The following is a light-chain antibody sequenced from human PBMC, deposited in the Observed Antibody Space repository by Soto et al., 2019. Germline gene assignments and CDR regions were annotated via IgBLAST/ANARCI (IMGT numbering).Light chain of an antibody. CDR3: QQRSYWPGT. V-gene: IGKV3-11*01. CDR1: QSVSSY. CDR2: DAS. J-gene: IGKJ1*01. Sequence: IVWTQAPAAMCLSAGGAPTLYRRASQSVSSYLAWYQQKPGQAPRLLISDASNRATGIPARFSGSGSGTGFTLTVCSLVPEDFAVYYCQQRSYWPGTLGHGTKVDIK.